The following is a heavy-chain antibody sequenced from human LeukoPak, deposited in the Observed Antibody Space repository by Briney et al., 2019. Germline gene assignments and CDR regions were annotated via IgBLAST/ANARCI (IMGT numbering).Heavy chain of an antibody. CDR3: ARDRPNCSGGSCYLSNWFDP. CDR1: GFTFSSYR. CDR2: INSDGSST. D-gene: IGHD2-15*01. Sequence: GGSLRLSCAASGFTFSSYRMHWVRQAPGKGLVWVSRINSDGSSTSYADSVKGRFAISRDNAKNTLYLQMNSLRAEDTAVYYCARDRPNCSGGSCYLSNWFDPWGQGTLVTVSS. V-gene: IGHV3-74*01. J-gene: IGHJ5*02.